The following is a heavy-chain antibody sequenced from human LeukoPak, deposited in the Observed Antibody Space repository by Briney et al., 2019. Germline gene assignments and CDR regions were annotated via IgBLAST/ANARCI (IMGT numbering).Heavy chain of an antibody. Sequence: GGSLRLSCAASGFTFNTYWMYWVRQAPGKGLVWVSRISSDGSTTRYADSVKGRFTVSRDNAKNTLYLQMNSLGVEDTALYYCARAGRNSEYHYFDSWGQGALVTVSS. CDR1: GFTFNTYW. V-gene: IGHV3-74*01. CDR2: ISSDGSTT. D-gene: IGHD2/OR15-2a*01. J-gene: IGHJ4*02. CDR3: ARAGRNSEYHYFDS.